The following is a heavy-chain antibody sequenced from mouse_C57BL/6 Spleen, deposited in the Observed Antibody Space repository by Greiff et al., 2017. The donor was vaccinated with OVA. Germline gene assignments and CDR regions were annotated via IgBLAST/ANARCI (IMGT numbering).Heavy chain of an antibody. Sequence: VQLQQSGTELVKPGASVKLSCKASGYTFTSYWMHWVKQRPGQGLEWIGNINPSNGGTNYNEKFKSKATLTVDKSSSTAYMQLSSLTSEDSAVYYCARSRGYDPWFAYWGQGTLVTVSA. CDR1: GYTFTSYW. V-gene: IGHV1-53*01. J-gene: IGHJ3*01. CDR2: INPSNGGT. CDR3: ARSRGYDPWFAY. D-gene: IGHD3-1*01.